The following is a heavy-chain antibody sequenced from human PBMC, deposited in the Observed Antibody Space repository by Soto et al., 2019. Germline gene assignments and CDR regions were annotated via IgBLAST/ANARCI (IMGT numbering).Heavy chain of an antibody. J-gene: IGHJ5*02. D-gene: IGHD3-22*01. CDR1: GGSISPYY. V-gene: IGHV4-59*08. CDR2: IYYSGST. Sequence: PSETLSLTCTVSGGSISPYYWSWIRQPPGKGLEWIGYIYYSGSTNYNPSLKSRVTISVDTSKNQFSLKLTSVTAADTAVYYCARLGGYYQSLETWGQGTLVTVSS. CDR3: ARLGGYYQSLET.